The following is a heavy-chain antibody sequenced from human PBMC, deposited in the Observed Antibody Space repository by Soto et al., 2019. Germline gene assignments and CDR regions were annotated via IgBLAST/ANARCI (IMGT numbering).Heavy chain of an antibody. CDR1: DASITSPSYY. Sequence: SETLSLTCSVSDASITSPSYYWAWIRQPPGEGLEWIGTFYYAGNTNYKSSLKSRLTISVNAAKKQLTLQMTSVTATDTASYYCARGLNMARGGGTALEWGLGTMVS. V-gene: IGHV4-39*06. D-gene: IGHD2-15*01. J-gene: IGHJ4*02. CDR3: ARGLNMARGGGTALE. CDR2: FYYAGNT.